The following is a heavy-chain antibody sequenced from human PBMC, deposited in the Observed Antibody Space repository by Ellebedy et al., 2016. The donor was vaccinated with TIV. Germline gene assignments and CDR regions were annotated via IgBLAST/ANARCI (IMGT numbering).Heavy chain of an antibody. Sequence: GGSLRLXXAASGFTFSSYAMSWVRQAPGKGLEWVSAISGSGGSTYYADSVKGRFTISRDNSKNTLYLQMNSLRAEDTAVYYCAKDLNRYSAAAGFNWFDPWGQGTLVTVSS. CDR2: ISGSGGST. J-gene: IGHJ5*02. CDR1: GFTFSSYA. V-gene: IGHV3-23*01. D-gene: IGHD6-13*01. CDR3: AKDLNRYSAAAGFNWFDP.